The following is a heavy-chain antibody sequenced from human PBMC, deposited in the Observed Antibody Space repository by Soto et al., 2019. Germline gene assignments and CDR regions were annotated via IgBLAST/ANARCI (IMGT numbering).Heavy chain of an antibody. CDR2: INHSGST. CDR3: VRGRILRLRYGDFDS. J-gene: IGHJ4*01. CDR1: GGSFTFSGYY. D-gene: IGHD5-12*01. V-gene: IGHV4-34*01. Sequence: PSETLSLTCTVYGGSFTFSGYYWSWIRPPPGKELVWIGEINHSGSTNYNPSLDSRVTISLDTSKNQFSLNLTAVAAADTAVYYCVRGRILRLRYGDFDSWGHGTLVTVSS.